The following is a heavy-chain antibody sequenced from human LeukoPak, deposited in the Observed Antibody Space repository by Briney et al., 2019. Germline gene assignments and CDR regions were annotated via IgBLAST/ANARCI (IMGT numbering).Heavy chain of an antibody. CDR3: ARGGNWKEKAFDI. CDR1: GYSFTGYY. V-gene: IGHV1-2*02. CDR2: INPNSGVS. D-gene: IGHD1-20*01. Sequence: ASVKVSCKTSGYSFTGYYMQWVRQPPGQGLEWMGWINPNSGVSNYAQKFQGRVTMTTDTSISTAYMELSRLRSDDTAVYYCARGGNWKEKAFDIWGQGTMLTVSS. J-gene: IGHJ3*02.